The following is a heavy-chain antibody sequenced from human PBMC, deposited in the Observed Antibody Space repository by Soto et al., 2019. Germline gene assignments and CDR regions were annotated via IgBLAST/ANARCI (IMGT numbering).Heavy chain of an antibody. CDR3: ATSSQRVGPYYYDSSGYDY. V-gene: IGHV1-24*01. Sequence: ASVKVSCKVSGYTLTELSMHWVRQAPGKGLEWMGGFDPEDGETIYAQKFQGRVTMTEDTSTDTAYMELSSLRSEDTAVYYCATSSQRVGPYYYDSSGYDYWGQGTLVTVSS. J-gene: IGHJ4*02. CDR2: FDPEDGET. CDR1: GYTLTELS. D-gene: IGHD3-22*01.